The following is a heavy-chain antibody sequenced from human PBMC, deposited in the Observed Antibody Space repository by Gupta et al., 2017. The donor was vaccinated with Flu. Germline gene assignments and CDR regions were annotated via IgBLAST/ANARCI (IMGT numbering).Heavy chain of an antibody. V-gene: IGHV3-33*01. Sequence: QVQLVESGGGVVQPGKSLRLSCVASGFAFSKYGMHWVRPAPGKGLEWVAVRWYDGINKYLADSVKGRFTVSRDNSGNTLYLEMNSLRIEDTAVYYCARDQSLGFSYPSYYMDVWGQGTTVTVSS. CDR3: ARDQSLGFSYPSYYMDV. D-gene: IGHD5-18*01. CDR1: GFAFSKYG. CDR2: RWYDGINK. J-gene: IGHJ6*02.